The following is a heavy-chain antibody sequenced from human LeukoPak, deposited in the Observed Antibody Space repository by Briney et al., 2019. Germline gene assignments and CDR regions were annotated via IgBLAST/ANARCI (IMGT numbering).Heavy chain of an antibody. CDR3: ARYTQGDYFDY. CDR2: IYYSGST. J-gene: IGHJ4*02. D-gene: IGHD2-2*02. Sequence: SETLSLTCTVSGGSISSYYWSWIRQPPGKGLEWIGSIYYSGSTYYNPSLKSRVTISVDTSKNQFSLKLSSVTAADTAVYYCARYTQGDYFDYWGQGTLVTVSS. V-gene: IGHV4-39*07. CDR1: GGSISSYY.